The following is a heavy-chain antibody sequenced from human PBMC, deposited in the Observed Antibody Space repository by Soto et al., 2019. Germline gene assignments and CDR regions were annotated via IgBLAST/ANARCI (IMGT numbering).Heavy chain of an antibody. CDR1: GGTFSSYA. J-gene: IGHJ6*02. CDR3: AVGGGCSSTSRTGGMDV. CDR2: IIPIFGTA. D-gene: IGHD2-2*01. V-gene: IGHV1-69*01. Sequence: QVQLVQSGAEVKKPGSSVKVSCKASGGTFSSYAISWVRQAPGQGLEWMGGIIPIFGTANYAQKFQGRVTITADESTSTAYMELSSLRSEDTAVYYCAVGGGCSSTSRTGGMDVWGQGTTVTVSS.